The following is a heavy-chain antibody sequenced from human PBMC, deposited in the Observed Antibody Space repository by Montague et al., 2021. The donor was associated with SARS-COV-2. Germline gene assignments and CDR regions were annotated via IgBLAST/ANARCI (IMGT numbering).Heavy chain of an antibody. CDR2: ISYDGSNK. CDR1: GFTFSSYA. CDR3: ARDRRYYDSSVYPGVAYNWFEP. J-gene: IGHJ5*01. Sequence: SLRLSCAASGFTFSSYAMHWVRQAPGKGLEWVAAISYDGSNKYYADSVKGRFTISRDNSKNTLYLQMNSLRAEDTAVYYCARDRRYYDSSVYPGVAYNWFEPRGQGTPDTGSP. D-gene: IGHD3-22*01. V-gene: IGHV3-30-3*01.